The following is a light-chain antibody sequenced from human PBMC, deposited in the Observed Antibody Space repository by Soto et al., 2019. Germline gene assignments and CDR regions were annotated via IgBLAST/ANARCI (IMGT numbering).Light chain of an antibody. CDR1: SSNIGAYS. CDR3: AAWDAGLTGWV. CDR2: LND. V-gene: IGLV1-44*01. Sequence: QSVLTQPPSASGTPGQRVTISCSGTSSNIGAYSVHWYQQLPGTAPKLLIYLNDQRPSGVPDRFSGSKSGTSASLAISGLQSEDEAEYYCAAWDAGLTGWVFVGGTKLTVL. J-gene: IGLJ3*02.